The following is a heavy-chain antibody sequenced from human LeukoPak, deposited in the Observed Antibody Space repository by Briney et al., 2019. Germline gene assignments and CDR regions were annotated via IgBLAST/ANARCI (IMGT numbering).Heavy chain of an antibody. V-gene: IGHV4-31*03. CDR1: GGSISISGFY. CDR3: ARSSGWRDAFDF. CDR2: TYNSGNT. Sequence: SGTLSLTCSVSGGSISISGFYWNWIRQLPGKGLEWIGYTYNSGNTYYNPSFGSRVTISTDTSMNQFFLKSHSVTAADTAVYYCARSSGWRDAFDFWGRGTMVTVSS. D-gene: IGHD6-19*01. J-gene: IGHJ3*01.